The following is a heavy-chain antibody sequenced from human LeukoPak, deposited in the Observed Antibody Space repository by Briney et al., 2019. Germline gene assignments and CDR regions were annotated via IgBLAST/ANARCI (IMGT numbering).Heavy chain of an antibody. CDR1: GFTFSSYW. CDR3: ARGNCSSTSCYREGFDP. V-gene: IGHV3-74*01. J-gene: IGHJ5*02. Sequence: GGSLRLSCAASGFTFSSYWMHWVRQAPGKGLVWVSRINSDGSSTSYADSVKGRFTISRDNAKNTLYLQMNSLRAEDTAVYYCARGNCSSTSCYREGFDPWGQGTLVTVSS. D-gene: IGHD2-2*01. CDR2: INSDGSST.